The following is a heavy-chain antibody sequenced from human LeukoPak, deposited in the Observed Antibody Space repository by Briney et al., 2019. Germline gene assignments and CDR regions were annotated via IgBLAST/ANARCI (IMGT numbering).Heavy chain of an antibody. D-gene: IGHD3-9*01. Sequence: GASVKVSCKASGYTFTSYGISWVRQAPGQGLEWMGWISAYNGNTNYAQKLQGRVTMTTDTSTSTAYMELRSLRSDDTAVYYCARDRDILTGYYRYFDLWGRGTLVTVSS. CDR3: ARDRDILTGYYRYFDL. J-gene: IGHJ2*01. V-gene: IGHV1-18*01. CDR1: GYTFTSYG. CDR2: ISAYNGNT.